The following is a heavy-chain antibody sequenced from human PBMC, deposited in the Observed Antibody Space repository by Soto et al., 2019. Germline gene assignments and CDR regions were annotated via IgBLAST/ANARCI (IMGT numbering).Heavy chain of an antibody. J-gene: IGHJ6*02. CDR3: ARDRGSSWYGRYYYYYGMDV. CDR2: IYYSGST. V-gene: IGHV4-59*01. D-gene: IGHD6-13*01. CDR1: GGSISSYY. Sequence: SETLSLTCTVSGGSISSYYWSWIRQPPGKGLEGIGYIYYSGSTNYNPSLKSRVTISVDTSKNQFSLKLSSVTAADTAVYYCARDRGSSWYGRYYYYYGMDVWGQGTTVTVSS.